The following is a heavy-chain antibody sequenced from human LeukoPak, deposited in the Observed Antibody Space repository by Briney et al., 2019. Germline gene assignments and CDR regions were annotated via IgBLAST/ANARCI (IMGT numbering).Heavy chain of an antibody. Sequence: SETLSLTCTVSGGSISSYYWSWIRQPRGKGLEWIGYIYYSGSTNYNPSLKSRVTISVDTSKNQFSLKLSSVTAADTAVYYCARDSSIAARRYFDLWGRGTLVTVSS. V-gene: IGHV4-59*01. J-gene: IGHJ2*01. D-gene: IGHD6-6*01. CDR1: GGSISSYY. CDR3: ARDSSIAARRYFDL. CDR2: IYYSGST.